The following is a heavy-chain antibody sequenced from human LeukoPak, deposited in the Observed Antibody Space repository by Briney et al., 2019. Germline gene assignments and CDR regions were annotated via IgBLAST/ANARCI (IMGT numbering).Heavy chain of an antibody. CDR2: IKQDGSEK. V-gene: IGHV3-7*01. CDR3: ASRAHFWSGPGG. D-gene: IGHD3-3*02. CDR1: GFTFSTYW. Sequence: PGGSLRLSCAASGFTFSTYWMSWVRQAPGKGLEWVANIKQDGSEKYYMDSVKGRFTISRDNAKNSLYLQMNSQRAEDTAVYYCASRAHFWSGPGGWGQGTLVTVSS. J-gene: IGHJ4*02.